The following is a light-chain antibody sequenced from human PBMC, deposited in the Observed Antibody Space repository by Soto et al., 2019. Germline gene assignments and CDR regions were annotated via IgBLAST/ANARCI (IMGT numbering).Light chain of an antibody. Sequence: ALQLTQSPSSLSASVGDRVTITCRASQGISSALAWYQQKPGKAPKLLIYDASSLESGVPSRFSGSGSGTDFTLTISSLQPEAFATYYCQQFNSYPLLTFGGGTKVEIK. CDR1: QGISSA. V-gene: IGKV1-13*02. CDR3: QQFNSYPLLT. CDR2: DAS. J-gene: IGKJ4*01.